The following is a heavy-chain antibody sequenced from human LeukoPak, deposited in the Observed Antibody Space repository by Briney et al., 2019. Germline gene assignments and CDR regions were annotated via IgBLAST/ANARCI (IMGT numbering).Heavy chain of an antibody. CDR1: GYTFTSYG. V-gene: IGHV1-18*01. Sequence: ASVKVSCKASGYTFTSYGISWVRQAPGQGLEWMGWISAYNGNTNYAQKLQGRVTMTTDTSTSTAYMELRSLRSDDTAVYYRASTYRSYSLDTFDIWGQGTMVTVSS. J-gene: IGHJ3*02. CDR3: ASTYRSYSLDTFDI. CDR2: ISAYNGNT. D-gene: IGHD1-26*01.